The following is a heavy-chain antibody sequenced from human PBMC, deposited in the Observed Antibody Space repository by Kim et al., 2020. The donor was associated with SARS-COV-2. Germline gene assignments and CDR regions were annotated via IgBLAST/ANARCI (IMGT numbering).Heavy chain of an antibody. D-gene: IGHD6-13*01. J-gene: IGHJ6*02. CDR3: VKDGGAAADPYYYYGMDV. V-gene: IGHV3-64D*06. CDR2: ISSNGGST. Sequence: GGSLRLSCSASGFTFSSYAMHWVRQAPGKGLEYVSAISSNGGSTYYADSVKGRFTISRDNSKNTLYLQMSSLRAEDTAVYYCVKDGGAAADPYYYYGMDVWGQGTTVTVSS. CDR1: GFTFSSYA.